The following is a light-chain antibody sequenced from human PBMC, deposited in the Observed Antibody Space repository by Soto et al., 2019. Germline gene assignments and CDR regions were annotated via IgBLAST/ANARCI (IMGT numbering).Light chain of an antibody. V-gene: IGKV3-15*01. Sequence: EMVMTQSPATLSVSPGERVTLSCRASESVHRNLAWYQQKPGQGPSRLIYYASTRATGVPDRFTGSGSGTEFTLTISSLQSEDSGHYHCQHYSNWPPTFGPGTKVEIK. CDR1: ESVHRN. CDR3: QHYSNWPPT. CDR2: YAS. J-gene: IGKJ3*01.